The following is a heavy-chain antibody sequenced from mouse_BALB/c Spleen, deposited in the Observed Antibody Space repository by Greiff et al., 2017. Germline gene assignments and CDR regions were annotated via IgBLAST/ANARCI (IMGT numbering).Heavy chain of an antibody. CDR1: GFTFSSFG. CDR2: ISSGSSTI. D-gene: IGHD1-2*01. V-gene: IGHV5-17*02. CDR3: ARSLLRGGYFDY. J-gene: IGHJ2*01. Sequence: EVQLVESGGGLVQPGGSRKLSCAASGFTFSSFGMHWVRQAPEKGLEWVAYISSGSSTIYYADTVKGRFTISRDNPKNTLFLQMTSLRSEDTAMYYCARSLLRGGYFDYWGQGTTLTVSS.